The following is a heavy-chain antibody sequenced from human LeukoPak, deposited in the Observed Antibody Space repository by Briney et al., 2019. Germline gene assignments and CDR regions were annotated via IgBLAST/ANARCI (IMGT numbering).Heavy chain of an antibody. V-gene: IGHV3-30*18. CDR2: ISYDGKVK. CDR3: AKEIHPRSSNGWPFDY. Sequence: GGSLRLSCAASGLTVISDYMSWVRQAPGKGLEWVAVISYDGKVKHYTDSVKGRFTISRDNSRNTLYLQMNSLGTEDTALYYCAKEIHPRSSNGWPFDYWGQGTLVTVSS. CDR1: GLTVISDY. J-gene: IGHJ4*02. D-gene: IGHD6-19*01.